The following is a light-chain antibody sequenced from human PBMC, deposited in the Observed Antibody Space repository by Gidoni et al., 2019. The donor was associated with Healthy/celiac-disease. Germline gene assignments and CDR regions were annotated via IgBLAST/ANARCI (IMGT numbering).Light chain of an antibody. CDR2: AAS. Sequence: IRITQSPSSFSASTGDRVTITCRASQGISSYLAWYQQKPGKAPKLLIYAASTLQSGVPSRFSGSGSGTDFTLTISCLQSEDFATYYCQQYYSYPRTFGQGTKVEIK. CDR1: QGISSY. V-gene: IGKV1-8*01. CDR3: QQYYSYPRT. J-gene: IGKJ1*01.